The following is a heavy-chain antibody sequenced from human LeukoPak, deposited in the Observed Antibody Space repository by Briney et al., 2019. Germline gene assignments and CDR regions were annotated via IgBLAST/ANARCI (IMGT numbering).Heavy chain of an antibody. CDR2: IRFDGSNE. CDR3: AKGTAGIGVAGTFGYLDY. CDR1: GFTFSSFG. D-gene: IGHD6-19*01. V-gene: IGHV3-30*02. Sequence: GGSLRLSCAASGFTFSSFGMHWVRQAPGKGLEWVASIRFDGSNEKYADSVKGRFTISRDSPKNTLYVQMNSLSAEDTALYYCAKGTAGIGVAGTFGYLDYWGQGTLVAVSS. J-gene: IGHJ4*02.